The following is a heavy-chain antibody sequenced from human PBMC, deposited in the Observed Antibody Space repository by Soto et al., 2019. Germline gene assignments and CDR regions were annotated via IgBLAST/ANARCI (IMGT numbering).Heavy chain of an antibody. D-gene: IGHD3-9*01. CDR1: GGSISSYY. Sequence: SETLALTCAVSGGSISSYYLSWIRQTPGKGLEWIGYIYYSGSTNYNPSLKSRVTISVDTSKNQFSLKLSSVTAADTAVYYCARSSVRYFDWYYFDYWGQGTLVTVSS. V-gene: IGHV4-59*01. J-gene: IGHJ4*02. CDR3: ARSSVRYFDWYYFDY. CDR2: IYYSGST.